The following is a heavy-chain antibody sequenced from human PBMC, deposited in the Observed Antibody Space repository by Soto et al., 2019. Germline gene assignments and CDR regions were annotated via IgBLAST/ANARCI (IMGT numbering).Heavy chain of an antibody. D-gene: IGHD3-22*01. V-gene: IGHV3-33*01. CDR1: GFTFSSYG. CDR3: ATDYYDSSGYYHTEYFQH. Sequence: QVQLVESGGGVVQPGRSLRLSCAASGFTFSSYGMHWVRQAPGKGLEWVAVIWYDGSNKYYADSVKGRFTISRDNSKNTLYLQMNSPRAEDTAVYYCATDYYDSSGYYHTEYFQHWGQGTLVTVSS. CDR2: IWYDGSNK. J-gene: IGHJ1*01.